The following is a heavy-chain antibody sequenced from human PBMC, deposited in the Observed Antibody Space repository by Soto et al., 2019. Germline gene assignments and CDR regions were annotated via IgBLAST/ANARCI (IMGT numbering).Heavy chain of an antibody. Sequence: QVQLVESGGGVVQPGRSLRLSCAASGFTFSSYGMHWVRQAPGKGLEWVAVISYDGSNKYYADSVKGRFTISRDNSKNTLYLQMNSLRAEDTAVYYCAKDRVPKGRITIFGVVPHSSWFDPWGQGTLVTVSS. CDR3: AKDRVPKGRITIFGVVPHSSWFDP. V-gene: IGHV3-30*18. CDR2: ISYDGSNK. CDR1: GFTFSSYG. J-gene: IGHJ5*02. D-gene: IGHD3-3*01.